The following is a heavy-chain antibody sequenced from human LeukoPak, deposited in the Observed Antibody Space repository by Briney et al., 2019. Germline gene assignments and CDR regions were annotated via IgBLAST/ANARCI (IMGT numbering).Heavy chain of an antibody. V-gene: IGHV3-13*01. CDR2: IGTAGDT. CDR3: AREAYGSTEYYFDY. Sequence: GGSLRLSCAASGFTFSSYDMHWVRQATGKGLEWVSAIGTAGDTYYPGSVKGRFTISRENAKNSLYLQMNSLRAGDTAVYYCAREAYGSTEYYFDYWGQGTLVTVSS. J-gene: IGHJ4*02. D-gene: IGHD3-10*01. CDR1: GFTFSSYD.